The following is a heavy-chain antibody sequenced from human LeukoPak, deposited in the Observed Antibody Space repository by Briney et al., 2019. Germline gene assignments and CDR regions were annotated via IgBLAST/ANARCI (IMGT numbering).Heavy chain of an antibody. V-gene: IGHV4-61*01. D-gene: IGHD4-17*01. CDR1: AGSVSNGNYY. Sequence: SETLSLTCTVSAGSVSNGNYYWSWLRQPPGKALEWIGYIYYTGTTYYIPSLEGRVTISVDTSKNQFSVKLKSVTAADTAVYYCARDIAAGASYGDQDYYGMDVWGQGTTVTVSS. CDR3: ARDIAAGASYGDQDYYGMDV. J-gene: IGHJ6*02. CDR2: IYYTGTT.